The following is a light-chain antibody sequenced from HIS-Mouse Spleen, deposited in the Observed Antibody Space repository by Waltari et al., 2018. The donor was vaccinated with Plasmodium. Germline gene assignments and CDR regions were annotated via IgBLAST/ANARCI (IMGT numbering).Light chain of an antibody. CDR2: LGY. CDR3: MQALQTPPWT. J-gene: IGKJ1*01. Sequence: DIVMTQSPLSLPVTPGETASIPCRSSQSLRLSNGYNYLDWDLQKPGQSPQLLNYLGYNRAPWVPDRFSGSGSGTDFTLKISRVEAEDVGVYYCMQALQTPPWTFGRGTKVGIK. CDR1: QSLRLSNGYNY. V-gene: IGKV2-28*01.